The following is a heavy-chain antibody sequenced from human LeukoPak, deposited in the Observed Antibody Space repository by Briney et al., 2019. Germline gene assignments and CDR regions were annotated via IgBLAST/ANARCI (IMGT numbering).Heavy chain of an antibody. Sequence: GGSLRLSCAASGFTFSSYEMNWVRQAPGKGLEWVSYISSSGSTIYYADSVKGRFTISRDNAKNSLYLQMNSLRAEDTAVYYCASLFVEDYYDSSGYFDYWGQGTLVTVSS. V-gene: IGHV3-48*03. CDR1: GFTFSSYE. J-gene: IGHJ4*02. CDR2: ISSSGSTI. CDR3: ASLFVEDYYDSSGYFDY. D-gene: IGHD3-22*01.